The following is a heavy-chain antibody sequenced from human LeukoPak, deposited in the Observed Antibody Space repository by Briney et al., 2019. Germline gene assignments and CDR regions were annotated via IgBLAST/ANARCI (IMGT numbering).Heavy chain of an antibody. CDR2: IYHSGST. CDR1: GYSISSGYY. V-gene: IGHV4-38-2*02. Sequence: SETLSLTCTVSGYSISSGYYRGWIRQPPGKGLEWIGSIYHSGSTYYNPSLKSRVTISVDTSKNPFSLKLSSVTAADTAVYYCARDRGYYYYMDVWGKGTTVTVSS. CDR3: ARDRGYYYYMDV. J-gene: IGHJ6*03.